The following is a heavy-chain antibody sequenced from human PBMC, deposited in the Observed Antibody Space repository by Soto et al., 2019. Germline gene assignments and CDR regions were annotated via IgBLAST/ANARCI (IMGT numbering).Heavy chain of an antibody. CDR1: GDSVFSNSAA. Sequence: SQTLSLTCAISGDSVFSNSAAWNWIRQSPSRGLEWLGRTYYRSKWYNDYAVSVKSRITINPDTSKNQFSLQLNSVTPEDTAVYYCARDYFFWSGYYTGHAFDIWSQGTMVTVS. V-gene: IGHV6-1*01. D-gene: IGHD3-3*01. CDR3: ARDYFFWSGYYTGHAFDI. CDR2: TYYRSKWYN. J-gene: IGHJ3*02.